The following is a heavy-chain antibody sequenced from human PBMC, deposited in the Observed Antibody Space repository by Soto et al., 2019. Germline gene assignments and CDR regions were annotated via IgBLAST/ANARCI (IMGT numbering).Heavy chain of an antibody. CDR1: GFTFSSYA. V-gene: IGHV3-23*01. CDR3: AKASGYSSGWYYNY. D-gene: IGHD6-19*01. CDR2: ISGSGGST. Sequence: GGSLRLSCAASGFTFSSYAMSWVRQAPGKGLEWVSAISGSGGSTYYADSVKGRFTISRDNSKNTLYLQMNSLRAEDTAVYYCAKASGYSSGWYYNYWGQGTLVTVSS. J-gene: IGHJ4*02.